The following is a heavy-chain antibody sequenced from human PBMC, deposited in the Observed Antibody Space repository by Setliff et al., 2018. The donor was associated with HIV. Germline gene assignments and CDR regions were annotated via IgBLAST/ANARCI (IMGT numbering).Heavy chain of an antibody. V-gene: IGHV1-69*13. D-gene: IGHD3-10*01. CDR1: GGTFSNYA. Sequence: LGPQVKVSCKSSGGTFSNYAFSWVRQAPAQGLEWMGGVIPIFDKTTYAQKFQGRVTITADEATNTVFMELSNPRSDDTAVYYCARDRPHQHYFELYSFYYMELWGKGTTVTVSS. CDR3: ARDRPHQHYFELYSFYYMEL. J-gene: IGHJ6*03. CDR2: VIPIFDKT.